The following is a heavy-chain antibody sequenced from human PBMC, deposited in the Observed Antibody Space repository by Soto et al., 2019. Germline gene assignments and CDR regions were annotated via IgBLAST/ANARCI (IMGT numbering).Heavy chain of an antibody. Sequence: EVQLLESGGGLVQPGGSLRLSCAASGFTFSNYAMTWVRQAPGKGLEWVSVISGSGSNTYYADSVKGRFTISRDNSKDTLYLQINSLRGEDTALYYCAKDFAVVAATPDAFDIWGQGTMVTVSS. CDR1: GFTFSNYA. CDR2: ISGSGSNT. D-gene: IGHD2-15*01. J-gene: IGHJ3*02. V-gene: IGHV3-23*01. CDR3: AKDFAVVAATPDAFDI.